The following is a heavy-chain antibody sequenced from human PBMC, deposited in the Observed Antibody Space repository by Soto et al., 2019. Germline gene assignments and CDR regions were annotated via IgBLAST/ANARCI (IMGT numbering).Heavy chain of an antibody. CDR3: ARYCGSPSCYIIGENYFDY. CDR2: IVPMFATT. D-gene: IGHD2-2*02. J-gene: IGHJ4*02. Sequence: GASVKVSCKASGGTFSSYAISWVRQAPGQGLEWMGGIVPMFATTKYAQRFQGRVTITADESTSTAYMGLSSLRSEDTAVYYCARYCGSPSCYIIGENYFDYWGQGTLVTVSS. CDR1: GGTFSSYA. V-gene: IGHV1-69*13.